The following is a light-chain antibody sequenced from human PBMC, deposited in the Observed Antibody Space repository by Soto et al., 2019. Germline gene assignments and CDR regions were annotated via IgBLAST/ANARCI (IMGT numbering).Light chain of an antibody. Sequence: MTPSPATLSVSPGERATLSCRASQSVRSALAWYQQKPGQAPRLLIYDASKRATGIPARFSGSGSGTDFTLTISSLESEDFAVYYCQQRTSWPGTFGQGTKVDIK. CDR1: QSVRSA. CDR3: QQRTSWPGT. J-gene: IGKJ2*01. V-gene: IGKV3-11*01. CDR2: DAS.